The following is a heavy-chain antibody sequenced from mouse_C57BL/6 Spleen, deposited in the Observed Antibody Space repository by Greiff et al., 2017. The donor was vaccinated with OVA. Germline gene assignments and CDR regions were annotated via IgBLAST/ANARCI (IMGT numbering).Heavy chain of an antibody. CDR3: ARSDYDYDYFDY. CDR2: IYPGDGDT. V-gene: IGHV1-82*01. CDR1: GYAFSSSW. J-gene: IGHJ2*01. D-gene: IGHD2-4*01. Sequence: QVQLQQSGPELVKPGASVKISCKASGYAFSSSWMNWVTQRPGKGLEWIGRIYPGDGDTNYNGKFKGKATLTADKSSSTAYMQLSSLTSEDSAVYFCARSDYDYDYFDYWGQGTTLTVSS.